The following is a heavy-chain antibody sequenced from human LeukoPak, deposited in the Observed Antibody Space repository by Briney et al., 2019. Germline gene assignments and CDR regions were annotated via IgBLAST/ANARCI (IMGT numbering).Heavy chain of an antibody. Sequence: GGSLRLSCEGSGFTFSNYWMSWVRQAPGKGLEWVANIQQHGSETYYGDSVKGRFTISRDNSKNTLYPQMNSLRAEDTAVYYCAKDLGSSGWYIDYWGQGTLVTVSS. CDR1: GFTFSNYW. D-gene: IGHD6-19*01. V-gene: IGHV3-7*03. CDR3: AKDLGSSGWYIDY. J-gene: IGHJ4*02. CDR2: IQQHGSET.